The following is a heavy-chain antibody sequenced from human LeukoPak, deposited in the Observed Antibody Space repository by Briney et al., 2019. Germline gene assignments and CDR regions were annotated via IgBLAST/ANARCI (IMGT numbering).Heavy chain of an antibody. J-gene: IGHJ4*02. CDR1: GFSFSSYE. V-gene: IGHV3-30*02. Sequence: GGSLRLSCTASGFSFSSYEMNWVRQAPGKGLEWMAFIRSDGSNKYYADSVKGRFTISRDNSKNTLYLQMNSLRAEDTAVYYCARILDSAWGELGYWGQGALVIVSS. D-gene: IGHD6-19*01. CDR2: IRSDGSNK. CDR3: ARILDSAWGELGY.